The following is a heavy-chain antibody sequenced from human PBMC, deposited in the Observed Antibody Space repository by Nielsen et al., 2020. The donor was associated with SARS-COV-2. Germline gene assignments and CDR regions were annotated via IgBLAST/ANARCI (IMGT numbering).Heavy chain of an antibody. D-gene: IGHD3-3*01. CDR2: VSRDGSDT. V-gene: IGHV3-30*18. J-gene: IGHJ4*02. Sequence: GESLKISCAASGFTFRNYGMHWVRQVAGKGLECVAIVSRDGSDTFYVDSMEGRFTISRDNSKNTAYLQMNSLRAEDTAVYHCAKDVWSGGHQMGPDYWGQGTLVTVSS. CDR3: AKDVWSGGHQMGPDY. CDR1: GFTFRNYG.